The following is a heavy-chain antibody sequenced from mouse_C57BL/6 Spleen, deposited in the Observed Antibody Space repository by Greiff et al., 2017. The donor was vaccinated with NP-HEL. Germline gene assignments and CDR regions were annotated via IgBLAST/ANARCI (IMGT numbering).Heavy chain of an antibody. CDR1: GFTFSSYG. CDR3: ARLTTVVAVRYFDV. V-gene: IGHV5-6*01. D-gene: IGHD1-1*01. CDR2: ISSGGSYT. Sequence: EVKVVESGGDLVKPGGSLKLSCAASGFTFSSYGMSWVRQTPDKRLEWVATISSGGSYTYYPDSVKGRFTISRDNAKNTLDLQMSSLKSEDTAMYYGARLTTVVAVRYFDVWGTGTTVTVSS. J-gene: IGHJ1*03.